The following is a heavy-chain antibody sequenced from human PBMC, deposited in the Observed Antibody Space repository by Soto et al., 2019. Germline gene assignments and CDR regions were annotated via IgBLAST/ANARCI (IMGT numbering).Heavy chain of an antibody. CDR2: VVGSGGEI. J-gene: IGHJ5*02. V-gene: IGHV3-23*01. Sequence: PGGSLRLSCAASGFTISTYAMTWVRQAPGKGLECVSGVVGSGGEIYYADSVKGRFTISKDNSKNTLYLQMNSLRDEDTAVYYCAKDAVYNDGLWLMDSWGQGTLVTVS. D-gene: IGHD2-21*01. CDR1: GFTISTYA. CDR3: AKDAVYNDGLWLMDS.